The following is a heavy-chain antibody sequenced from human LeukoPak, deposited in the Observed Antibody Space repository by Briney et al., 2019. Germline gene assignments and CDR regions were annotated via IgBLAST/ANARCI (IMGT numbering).Heavy chain of an antibody. J-gene: IGHJ4*02. Sequence: GASVKVSCKASGGTFGSYAISWVRQAPGQGLEWMGGIIPIFGTANYAQKFQGRVTITADESTSTAYMELSSLRSEDTAVYYCARGMVEMATSTDYWGQGTLVTVSS. D-gene: IGHD5-24*01. CDR2: IIPIFGTA. CDR3: ARGMVEMATSTDY. CDR1: GGTFGSYA. V-gene: IGHV1-69*13.